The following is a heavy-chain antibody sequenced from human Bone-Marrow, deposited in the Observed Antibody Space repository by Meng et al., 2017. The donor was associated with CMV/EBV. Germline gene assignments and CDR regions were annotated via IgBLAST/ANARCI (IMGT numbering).Heavy chain of an antibody. CDR2: MNPNSGNT. CDR3: ARGPYYDFWSGYYTYCYDYGMDV. V-gene: IGHV1-8*01. J-gene: IGHJ6*02. Sequence: ASVTVSCQASGYTFPSYDINWVRQATGQGREWMGGMNPNSGNTGYAQELQGRVTMNRNTSLITAYMELSSLRSEDTAVYYCARGPYYDFWSGYYTYCYDYGMDVWGQGTTVTVSS. CDR1: GYTFPSYD. D-gene: IGHD3-3*01.